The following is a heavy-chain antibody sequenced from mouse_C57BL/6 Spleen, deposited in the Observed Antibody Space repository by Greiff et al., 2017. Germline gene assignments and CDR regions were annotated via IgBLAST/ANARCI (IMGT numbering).Heavy chain of an antibody. D-gene: IGHD2-1*01. CDR2: IYPGSGST. CDR1: GYTFTSYW. Sequence: QVQLQQPGAELVKPGASVKMSCKASGYTFTSYWITWVKQRPGQGLEWIGDIYPGSGSTNYNEKFKSRATLTVDTSSSTAYMQLSSLTSEDSAVYYCAKGGYGKRLAYWGQGTLVTVSA. CDR3: AKGGYGKRLAY. V-gene: IGHV1-55*01. J-gene: IGHJ3*01.